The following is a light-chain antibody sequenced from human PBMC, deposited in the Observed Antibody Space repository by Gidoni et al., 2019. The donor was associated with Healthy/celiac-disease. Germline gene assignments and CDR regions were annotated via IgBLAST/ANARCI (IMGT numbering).Light chain of an antibody. CDR2: KVS. V-gene: IGKV2-30*01. CDR3: IQGTPWP. CDR1: QSLLYSDGNTY. J-gene: IGKJ4*01. Sequence: DVVRNQSTNCLPVTLGQPASISCRSSQSLLYSDGNTYLKWFQQRPGQSPRRLISKVSTRDSGVPDRFSCSRSVTDFTLKLRSVESEDVCFYYCIQGTPWPFGGGTKVEIK.